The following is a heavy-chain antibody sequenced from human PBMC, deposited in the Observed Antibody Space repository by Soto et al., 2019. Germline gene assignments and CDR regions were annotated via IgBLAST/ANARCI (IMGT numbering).Heavy chain of an antibody. V-gene: IGHV1-69*16. CDR2: IVPILRTA. Sequence: QVLLVQSGAEVKKPGSSVKVSCKASGGTFSNYTITWVRQAPGQGLEWMGGIVPILRTANYAPTSQGRVTTHADESTSTSYMELSNLRYGDTAVYYCARPRYCSGGRCYNNLDSWGQGTLVSVAS. CDR3: ARPRYCSGGRCYNNLDS. J-gene: IGHJ4*02. CDR1: GGTFSNYT. D-gene: IGHD2-15*01.